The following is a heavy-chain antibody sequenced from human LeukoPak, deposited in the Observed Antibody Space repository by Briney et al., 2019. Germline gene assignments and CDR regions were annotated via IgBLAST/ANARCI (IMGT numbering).Heavy chain of an antibody. CDR2: IYYSGST. CDR1: GGSISNSY. Sequence: PSETLSLTCTVSGGSISNSYWSWIRQPPGKGLEWIGYIYYSGSTNYNPSLRSRVTISVDTSKNQFSLKLSSVTAADTAVYYCARLEIPPPAAVLKGEYYSDYWGQGTLVTVSS. V-gene: IGHV4-59*01. J-gene: IGHJ4*02. CDR3: ARLEIPPPAAVLKGEYYSDY. D-gene: IGHD6-13*01.